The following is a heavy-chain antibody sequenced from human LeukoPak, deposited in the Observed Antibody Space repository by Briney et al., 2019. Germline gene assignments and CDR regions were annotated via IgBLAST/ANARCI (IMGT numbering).Heavy chain of an antibody. D-gene: IGHD2-2*01. V-gene: IGHV3-7*01. J-gene: IGHJ4*02. Sequence: GGSLRLSCAASGFTFSGYWMSWVRQAPGKGLEWVANIKQDGSEKYYVDSVKGRFTISRDDAKNSLYLQMNSLRAEDTAVYYCAREQYCSSTSCYPLGTYYFDYWGQGTLVTVSS. CDR3: AREQYCSSTSCYPLGTYYFDY. CDR1: GFTFSGYW. CDR2: IKQDGSEK.